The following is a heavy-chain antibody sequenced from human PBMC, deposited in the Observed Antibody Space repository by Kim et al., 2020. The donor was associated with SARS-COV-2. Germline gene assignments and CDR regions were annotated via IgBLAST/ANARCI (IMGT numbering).Heavy chain of an antibody. CDR3: ARDRFGFGLFFYI. D-gene: IGHD3-10*01. J-gene: IGHJ3*02. V-gene: IGHV3-21*01. Sequence: GGSLRLSCAASGFTFSSYSMNWVRQAPGKGLEWVSSISSSSSYIYYADSVKGRFTISRDNAKNSLYLQMNSLRAEDTAVYYCARDRFGFGLFFYIWGQGTMVTVSS. CDR2: ISSSSSYI. CDR1: GFTFSSYS.